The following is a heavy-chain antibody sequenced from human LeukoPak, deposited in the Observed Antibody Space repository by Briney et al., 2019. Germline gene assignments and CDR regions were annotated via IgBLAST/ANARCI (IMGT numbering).Heavy chain of an antibody. CDR2: IYYSGST. CDR1: GGSISSYY. J-gene: IGHJ3*02. Sequence: SETLSLTCTVSGGSISSYYWSWIRQPPGKGLEWIGYIYYSGSTNYNPSLKSRVTISVDTSKNQFSLKLSSVTAADTAVYYCARDLENTYYYDSSGRWAFDIWGQGTMVTVSS. V-gene: IGHV4-59*01. D-gene: IGHD3-22*01. CDR3: ARDLENTYYYDSSGRWAFDI.